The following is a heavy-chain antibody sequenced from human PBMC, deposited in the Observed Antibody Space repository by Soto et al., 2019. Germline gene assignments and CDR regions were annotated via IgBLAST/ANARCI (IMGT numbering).Heavy chain of an antibody. V-gene: IGHV4-38-2*01. D-gene: IGHD3-22*01. J-gene: IGHJ3*01. CDR1: GYSIISGYY. Sequence: SETLSLTCVVSGYSIISGYYWGWVRQPPGKGLEWIGRIYYTGSTDYNPSLKGRVTISVDTSENQFSLKLSSVTAADTALYYCARSHNYFDSRGYVFDFWGQGAMVTVSS. CDR3: ARSHNYFDSRGYVFDF. CDR2: IYYTGST.